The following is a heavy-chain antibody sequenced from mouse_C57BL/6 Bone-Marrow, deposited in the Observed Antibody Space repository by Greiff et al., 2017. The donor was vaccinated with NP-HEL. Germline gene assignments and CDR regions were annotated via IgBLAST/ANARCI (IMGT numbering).Heavy chain of an antibody. D-gene: IGHD1-2*01. CDR2: ISDGGSYT. CDR3: ARGLVRHFAY. Sequence: EVKLVESGGGLVKPGGSLKLSCAASGFTFSSYAMSWVRQTPEKRLEWVATISDGGSYTYYPDNVKGRFTISRDNAKNNLYLQMSHLKSEDTAKCYCARGLVRHFAYWGQGTLVTVSA. CDR1: GFTFSSYA. V-gene: IGHV5-4*03. J-gene: IGHJ3*01.